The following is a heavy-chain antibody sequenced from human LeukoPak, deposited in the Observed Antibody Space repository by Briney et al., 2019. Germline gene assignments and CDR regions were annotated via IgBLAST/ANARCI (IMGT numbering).Heavy chain of an antibody. D-gene: IGHD3-3*01. CDR2: ISGSGGST. CDR3: AKQGEYYDFWSGYYDY. J-gene: IGHJ4*02. CDR1: GFTFSSYA. Sequence: GGSLRLSCAASGFTFSSYAMSWVRQAPGKGLEWVSAISGSGGSTYYADSVRGRFTISRDNSKNTLYLQMNSLRAEDTAVYYCAKQGEYYDFWSGYYDYWGQGTLVTVSS. V-gene: IGHV3-23*01.